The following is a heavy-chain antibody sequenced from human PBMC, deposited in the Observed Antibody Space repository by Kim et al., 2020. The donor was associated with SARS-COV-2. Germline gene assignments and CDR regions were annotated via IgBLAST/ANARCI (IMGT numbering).Heavy chain of an antibody. V-gene: IGHV3-21*01. J-gene: IGHJ6*03. CDR1: GFTFSSYN. CDR2: ISGSSSQV. CDR3: VRDPGYSRRGYNYYYMDV. Sequence: GGSLRLSCAASGFTFSSYNMNWVRQAPGKGLEWVSSISGSSSQVYYADSVEGRLTISRDNAKDSLYLQMNSLRAEDTAVYYCVRDPGYSRRGYNYYYMDVWGKGTTVTVSS. D-gene: IGHD1-20*01.